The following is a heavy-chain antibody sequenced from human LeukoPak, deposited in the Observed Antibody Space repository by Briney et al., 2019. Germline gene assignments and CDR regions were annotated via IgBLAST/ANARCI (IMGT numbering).Heavy chain of an antibody. D-gene: IGHD6-13*01. J-gene: IGHJ6*03. V-gene: IGHV3-21*01. CDR1: GFTFSSYS. Sequence: PGGSLRLSCAASGFTFSSYSMDWVRQAPGKGLEWVSSITSSSSYIYYADSVKGRFTISRDNAKSSLYLQMNSLGDEDTAVYYCARVVGLTGYSSSWYSGYYYYMDVWGKGTTVTVSS. CDR2: ITSSSSYI. CDR3: ARVVGLTGYSSSWYSGYYYYMDV.